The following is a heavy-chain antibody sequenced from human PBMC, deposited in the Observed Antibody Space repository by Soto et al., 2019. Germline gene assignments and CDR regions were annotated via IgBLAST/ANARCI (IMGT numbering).Heavy chain of an antibody. V-gene: IGHV1-69*01. CDR2: IIPIFGTA. D-gene: IGHD5-12*01. J-gene: IGHJ4*02. Sequence: QVQLVQSGAEVKKPGSSVNVSCKASGGTFSSYAISWVRQAPGQGLEWMGGIIPIFGTANYAQKFQGRVTITADESTSTAYMELSSLSSEDTAVYYCARALTGHPYSGYDKPFEYWGQGTLVTVSS. CDR1: GGTFSSYA. CDR3: ARALTGHPYSGYDKPFEY.